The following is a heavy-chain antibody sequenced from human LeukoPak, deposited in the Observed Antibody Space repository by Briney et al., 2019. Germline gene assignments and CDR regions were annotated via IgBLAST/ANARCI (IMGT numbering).Heavy chain of an antibody. CDR3: ASLHQVRGFTVFDY. D-gene: IGHD3-10*01. V-gene: IGHV4-61*02. CDR2: IYTSGST. Sequence: SETLSLTCTVSGGSISSGSYYWSWIRQPAGKGLEWIGRIYTSGSTNYNPSLKSRVTISVDTSKNQFSLMLTSVTAADTAVYYCASLHQVRGFTVFDYWGLGALVTVSS. J-gene: IGHJ4*02. CDR1: GGSISSGSYY.